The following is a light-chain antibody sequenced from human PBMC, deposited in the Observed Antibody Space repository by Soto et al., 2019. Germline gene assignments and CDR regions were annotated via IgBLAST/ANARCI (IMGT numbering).Light chain of an antibody. CDR1: SSDAGGYNY. V-gene: IGLV2-14*01. CDR3: SSFTGSSTLYV. CDR2: DVS. J-gene: IGLJ1*01. Sequence: QSALTQPASVSGSPGQSIAISCTGTSSDAGGYNYVSWYQQHPGKAPKLMIYDVSNRPSGVSNRFSGSKSGNTASLTISGLQADDEADYYCSSFTGSSTLYVFGTGTKLTVL.